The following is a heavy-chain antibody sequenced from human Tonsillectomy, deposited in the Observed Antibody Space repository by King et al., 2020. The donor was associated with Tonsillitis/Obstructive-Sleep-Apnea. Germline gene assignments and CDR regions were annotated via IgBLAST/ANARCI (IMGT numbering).Heavy chain of an antibody. D-gene: IGHD3-3*01. V-gene: IGHV3-21*01. J-gene: IGHJ6*02. CDR1: GFTFSSYS. CDR2: ISSSSSYI. CDR3: ARNLYFYFWIEKINSLTYFCFGMDV. Sequence: VQLVESGGGLVKPGGSLRLSCAASGFTFSSYSMNWVRQAPGKGLEWVSSISSSSSYIFYADSVKGRLTISRDNAKNSLYLQMNSLGAEDTAVYYCARNLYFYFWIEKINSLTYFCFGMDVSGQRTTVTASS.